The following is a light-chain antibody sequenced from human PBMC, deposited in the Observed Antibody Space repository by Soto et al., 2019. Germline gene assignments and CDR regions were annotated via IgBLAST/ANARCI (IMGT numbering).Light chain of an antibody. Sequence: DVVMTQSPLSLPVTLGQSASLSCRSSQSLLHSDGDTYLTWLLQRPRQSPRRLIYKVSNRESGVPDRFSGSGSGTDFTLKTSRVEAEDVGLYYCMKGTHWPTFGQGIRLEIK. CDR2: KVS. V-gene: IGKV2-30*02. CDR3: MKGTHWPT. CDR1: QSLLHSDGDTY. J-gene: IGKJ5*01.